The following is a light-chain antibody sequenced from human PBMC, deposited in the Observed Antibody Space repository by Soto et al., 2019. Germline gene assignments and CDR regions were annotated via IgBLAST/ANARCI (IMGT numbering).Light chain of an antibody. CDR1: LSVSIL. Sequence: ELVMTQSPATPAMSPGERATLSWRASLSVSILLAGYQQKPGQAPRLLIRGANTRATRIPASFSGSGSGTEFTLTISSLQSEDFAVYYCQQYNNWPRTCGQGTKVDIK. V-gene: IGKV3-15*01. CDR2: GAN. CDR3: QQYNNWPRT. J-gene: IGKJ1*01.